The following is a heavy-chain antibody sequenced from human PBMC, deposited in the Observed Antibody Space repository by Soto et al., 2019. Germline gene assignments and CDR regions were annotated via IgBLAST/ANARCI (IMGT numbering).Heavy chain of an antibody. CDR2: ISWDGGST. CDR3: AKGDSSGGDVDY. CDR1: GFTFDDYT. J-gene: IGHJ4*02. D-gene: IGHD2-21*02. V-gene: IGHV3-43*01. Sequence: EVQLVESGGVVVQPGGSLRLSCAASGFTFDDYTMHWVRQAPGKGLEWVSLISWDGGSTYYADSVKGRFTISRDNSKNSLYLQMNSLRTEDTALYYCAKGDSSGGDVDYWGPGTLVTVSS.